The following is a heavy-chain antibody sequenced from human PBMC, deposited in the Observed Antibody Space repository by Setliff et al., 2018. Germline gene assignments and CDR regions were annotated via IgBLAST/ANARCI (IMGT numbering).Heavy chain of an antibody. CDR3: ARGGTFRYFDY. Sequence: PSETLSLTCTVSGDSISSRRSYWSWIRQAPGKGLEWIGHVYYSGAANYSPSLKSRVTVSVDTSKNQFSLRLISVTAADTAVYYCARGGTFRYFDYWGQGTPVTVSS. J-gene: IGHJ4*02. V-gene: IGHV4-61*01. CDR1: GDSISSRRSY. D-gene: IGHD5-12*01. CDR2: VYYSGAA.